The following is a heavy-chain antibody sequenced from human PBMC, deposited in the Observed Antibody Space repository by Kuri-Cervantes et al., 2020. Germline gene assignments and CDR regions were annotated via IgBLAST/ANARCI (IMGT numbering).Heavy chain of an antibody. CDR1: GFTFSSYS. V-gene: IGHV3-30*18. D-gene: IGHD5-18*01. CDR3: AKGGSTPGVWIQLWDCNFDY. CDR2: ISYDGSNK. J-gene: IGHJ4*02. Sequence: LSLTCAASGFTFSSYSMNWVRQAPGKGLERIAVISYDGSNKYYADSVKGRFTISRDNSENTLYLQMNSLRAEDTAVYYCAKGGSTPGVWIQLWDCNFDYWGQGTLVTVSS.